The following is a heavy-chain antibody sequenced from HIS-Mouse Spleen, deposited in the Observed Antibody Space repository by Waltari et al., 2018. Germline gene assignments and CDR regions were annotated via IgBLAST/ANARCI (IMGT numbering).Heavy chain of an antibody. V-gene: IGHV1-2*02. D-gene: IGHD6-6*01. CDR2: VNPDGGST. CDR3: AREEYSSYYYYGMDV. CDR1: GYTFTGYY. J-gene: IGHJ6*02. Sequence: QVQLVQSGAEVKKPGASVKVSCKASGYTFTGYYMHWVRQAPGQGLGLMGWVNPDGGSTNYAQKFQGRVTMTRDTAISTAYMELRRLRSDDTAVYYCAREEYSSYYYYGMDVWGQGTTVTVSS.